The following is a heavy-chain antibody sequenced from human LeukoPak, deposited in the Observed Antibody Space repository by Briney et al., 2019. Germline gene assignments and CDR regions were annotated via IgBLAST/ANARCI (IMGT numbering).Heavy chain of an antibody. V-gene: IGHV3-66*01. Sequence: GGSLRLSCAASGFTVSSNYMSWVRQAPGKGLEWVSVIYSGGSTYYADSVKGRFTISRDNSKNTLYLQMNSLRAEDTAVYYCAWWGGDGYNYAFDIWGQGTMVTVSS. J-gene: IGHJ3*02. CDR1: GFTVSSNY. D-gene: IGHD5-24*01. CDR3: AWWGGDGYNYAFDI. CDR2: IYSGGST.